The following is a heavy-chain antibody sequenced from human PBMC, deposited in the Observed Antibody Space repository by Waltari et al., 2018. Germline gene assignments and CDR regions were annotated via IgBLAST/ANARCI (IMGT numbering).Heavy chain of an antibody. CDR1: GFTISSNY. J-gene: IGHJ4*02. V-gene: IGHV3-53*01. Sequence: EVQLVESGGGLIQPGGSLRLSCAASGFTISSNYMSWVRQAPGTGLEWVSVIYSGGSTYYADSVKGRFTISRDNSKNTRYLQMNSLRAEDTAVYYCARGLGGPPSVFDYWGQGTLVTVSS. CDR3: ARGLGGPPSVFDY. D-gene: IGHD3-16*01. CDR2: IYSGGST.